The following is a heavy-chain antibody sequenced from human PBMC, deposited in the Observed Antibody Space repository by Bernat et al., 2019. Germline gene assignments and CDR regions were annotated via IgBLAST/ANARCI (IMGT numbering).Heavy chain of an antibody. J-gene: IGHJ6*02. D-gene: IGHD3-10*01. CDR1: GFTFSNAW. Sequence: EVQLVESGGGLVKPGGSLRLSCAASGFTFSNAWMNWVRQAPGKGLGWVGRIKSKTDGGTTDYAAPVKGRFTISRDDSKNTLYLQMNSLKTEDTAVYYCTTDPYGSGSWSYYYGMDVWGQGTTVTVSS. CDR2: IKSKTDGGTT. V-gene: IGHV3-15*07. CDR3: TTDPYGSGSWSYYYGMDV.